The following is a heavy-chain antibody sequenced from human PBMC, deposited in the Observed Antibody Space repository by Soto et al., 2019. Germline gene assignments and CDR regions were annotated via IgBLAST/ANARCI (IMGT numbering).Heavy chain of an antibody. V-gene: IGHV3-23*01. CDR2: ISGSGSMTYYT. CDR3: AKVMIPNYDMMFHY. D-gene: IGHD3-9*01. Sequence: EVQLLESGGDLVQPGGSLRLSCAASGFTFSSYVMTWVRQAPGKGLEWVSSISGSGSMTYYTNYADSVKGRFTISRDNSKNTLYLQMSSLRAEDTAVYYCAKVMIPNYDMMFHYWGQGTLVTVSS. CDR1: GFTFSSYV. J-gene: IGHJ4*02.